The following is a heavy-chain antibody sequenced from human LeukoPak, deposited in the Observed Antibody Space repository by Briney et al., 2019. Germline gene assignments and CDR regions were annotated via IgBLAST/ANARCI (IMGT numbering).Heavy chain of an antibody. CDR3: ARHVGPLYSSSSNWFDP. Sequence: SETLSLTCIVPGGSIGSGSYYWGWIRQPPGKGLEWIGSIYYSGSTYYNPSLKSRVTISVDTSKNQFSLKLSSVTAADTAVYYCARHVGPLYSSSSNWFDPWGQGTLVTVSS. D-gene: IGHD6-6*01. J-gene: IGHJ5*02. V-gene: IGHV4-39*01. CDR2: IYYSGST. CDR1: GGSIGSGSYY.